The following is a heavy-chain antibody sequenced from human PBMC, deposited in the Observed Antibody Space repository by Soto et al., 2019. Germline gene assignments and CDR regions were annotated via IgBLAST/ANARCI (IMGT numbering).Heavy chain of an antibody. CDR3: AREAAAGLNYYYYGMDV. Sequence: GGSLRLSCAASGFTFSSYSMNWVRQAPGKGLEWVSYISSSSSTIYYADSVKGRFTISRDNAKNSLYLQMNSLRDEDTAVYYCAREAAAGLNYYYYGMDVWGQGTTVTVSS. CDR2: ISSSSSTI. D-gene: IGHD6-13*01. CDR1: GFTFSSYS. V-gene: IGHV3-48*02. J-gene: IGHJ6*02.